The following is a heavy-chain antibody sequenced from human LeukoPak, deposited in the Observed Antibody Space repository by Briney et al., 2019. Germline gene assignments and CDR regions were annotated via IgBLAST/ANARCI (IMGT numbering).Heavy chain of an antibody. CDR2: MNPNSGKT. V-gene: IGHV1-8*03. Sequence: ASVKVSCKASGYTFTSYDINWVGQATGQGLEWMGWMNPNSGKTGYAQKFQGRVTITRNNSISKEYMEMRRQRCEDTAVYYCARVGYCSSTRCSYYMDVWGKGTTVTVSS. CDR1: GYTFTSYD. J-gene: IGHJ6*03. CDR3: ARVGYCSSTRCSYYMDV. D-gene: IGHD2-2*01.